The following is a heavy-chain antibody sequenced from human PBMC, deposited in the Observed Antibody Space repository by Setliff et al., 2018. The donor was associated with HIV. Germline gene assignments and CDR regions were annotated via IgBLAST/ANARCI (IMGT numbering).Heavy chain of an antibody. CDR2: IYTSGST. V-gene: IGHV4-4*07. D-gene: IGHD3-10*01. CDR1: GGSISSYY. CDR3: ARHTLREVLWFWDFPDWFDP. J-gene: IGHJ5*02. Sequence: SETLSLTCTVSGGSISSYYWSWIRQPAGKGLEWIGRIYTSGSTNYNPSLKSRVTMSVDTSKNQFSLKLSSVTAADTAVYYCARHTLREVLWFWDFPDWFDPWGQGTLVTSPQ.